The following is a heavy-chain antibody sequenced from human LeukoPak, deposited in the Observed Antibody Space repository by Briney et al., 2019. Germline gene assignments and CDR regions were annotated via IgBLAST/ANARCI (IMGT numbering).Heavy chain of an antibody. Sequence: GGSLRLSCAASGFTFSTYWMTWVRQAPGKGLEWVANIKPDGSQKFCVDSVKGRFTISRDNAKNSLYLQMNSLGAEDTAVYYCARDSGNFSVDFWGQGTLVTVSA. CDR1: GFTFSTYW. CDR3: ARDSGNFSVDF. D-gene: IGHD1-7*01. V-gene: IGHV3-7*01. J-gene: IGHJ4*02. CDR2: IKPDGSQK.